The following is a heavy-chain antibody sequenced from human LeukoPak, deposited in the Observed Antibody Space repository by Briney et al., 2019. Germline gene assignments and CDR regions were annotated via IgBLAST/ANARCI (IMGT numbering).Heavy chain of an antibody. J-gene: IGHJ5*02. V-gene: IGHV4-59*01. Sequence: SEALSVTCIVSGGSISSYYWSWMRQPPGKGLEWIGYIYFIGSTHYNPPLISGVPISVHKSQIQVSPKLSSVTAADTALYYGARESAGTHHFWSGHWGYNWFAPWGQGTLVTVSS. D-gene: IGHD3-3*02. CDR2: IYFIGST. CDR3: ARESAGTHHFWSGHWGYNWFAP. CDR1: GGSISSYY.